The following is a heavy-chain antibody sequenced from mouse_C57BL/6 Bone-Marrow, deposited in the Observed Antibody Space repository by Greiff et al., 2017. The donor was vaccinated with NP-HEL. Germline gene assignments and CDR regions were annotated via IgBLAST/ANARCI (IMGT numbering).Heavy chain of an antibody. J-gene: IGHJ4*01. CDR3: ARRPTGNPFYYAMDY. Sequence: QVTLKVSGPGILQPSQTLSLTCSFSGFSLSTFGMGVGWIRQPSGMGLEWLAHIWWDDDKYYNPALKSRLTISKDTSKNQVFLKIANVDTADTATYYCARRPTGNPFYYAMDYWGQGTSVTVSS. CDR1: GFSLSTFGMG. D-gene: IGHD4-1*02. V-gene: IGHV8-8*01. CDR2: IWWDDDK.